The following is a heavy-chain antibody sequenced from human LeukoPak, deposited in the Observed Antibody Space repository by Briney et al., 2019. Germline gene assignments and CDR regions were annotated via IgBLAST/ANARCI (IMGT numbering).Heavy chain of an antibody. CDR1: GYTFTSYG. Sequence: ASVKVSCKASGYTFTSYGISWVRQAPGQGVEWMGWISAYNGNTNYAQKLQGRVTMTTDTSTSTAYMELRSLRSDDTAVYYCARESSSWSSYYYYYGMDVWGQGTTVTVSS. V-gene: IGHV1-18*01. CDR3: ARESSSWSSYYYYYGMDV. CDR2: ISAYNGNT. D-gene: IGHD6-13*01. J-gene: IGHJ6*02.